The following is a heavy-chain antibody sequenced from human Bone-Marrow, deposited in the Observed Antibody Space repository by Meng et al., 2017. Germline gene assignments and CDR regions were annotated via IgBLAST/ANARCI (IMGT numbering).Heavy chain of an antibody. CDR1: GFTFSSYE. V-gene: IGHV3-48*03. J-gene: IGHJ4*02. Sequence: GGSLRLSCAACGFTFSSYEMNWVRQAPGKGLEWVSYISSSGSTIYYADSVKGRFTISRDNAKNSLYLQMNSLRAEDTAVYYCARDLGSSGYYSYFDYWGQGTLVTVSS. D-gene: IGHD3-22*01. CDR3: ARDLGSSGYYSYFDY. CDR2: ISSSGSTI.